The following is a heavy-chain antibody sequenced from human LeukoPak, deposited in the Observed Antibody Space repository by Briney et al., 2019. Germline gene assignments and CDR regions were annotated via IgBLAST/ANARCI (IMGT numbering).Heavy chain of an antibody. CDR1: GYTFTSYY. D-gene: IGHD2-21*02. V-gene: IGHV1-46*01. CDR2: INPSGGST. Sequence: ATVKVSCKASGYTFTSYYMHWVRQAPGQGLEWMGIINPSGGSTSYAQKFQGRVTMTRDTSTSTVYMELSSLRSEDTAVYYCARDPGGAYCGGDRYWAPDYWGQGTLVTVSS. CDR3: ARDPGGAYCGGDRYWAPDY. J-gene: IGHJ4*02.